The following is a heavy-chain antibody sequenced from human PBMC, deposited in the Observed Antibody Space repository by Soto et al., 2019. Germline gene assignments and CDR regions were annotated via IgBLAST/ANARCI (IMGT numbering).Heavy chain of an antibody. Sequence: QVQLVQSGAEVKKPGASVKVSCKASGYTFSSYGISWVRQAPGQGLEWMGWISGYSGHTYYAQKFQGRVTKTTDTSTNTVYMELRSLRSDDTAVYYCAREWDNKSEHSSGWYDDFWGQGTLVTVSS. CDR2: ISGYSGHT. CDR3: AREWDNKSEHSSGWYDDF. CDR1: GYTFSSYG. J-gene: IGHJ4*02. V-gene: IGHV1-18*01. D-gene: IGHD6-19*01.